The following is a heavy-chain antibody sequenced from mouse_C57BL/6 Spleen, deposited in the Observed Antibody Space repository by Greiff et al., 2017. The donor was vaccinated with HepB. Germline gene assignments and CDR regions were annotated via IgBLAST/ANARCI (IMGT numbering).Heavy chain of an antibody. CDR1: GFTFSDYG. D-gene: IGHD2-4*01. CDR3: ARAYYDLFAY. Sequence: EVKLVESGGGLVKPGGSLKLSCAASGFTFSDYGMHWVRQAPEKGLEWVAYISSGSSTIYYADTVKGRFTISRDNAKNTLFLQMTSLRSEDTAMYYCARAYYDLFAYWGQGTLVTVSA. V-gene: IGHV5-17*01. CDR2: ISSGSSTI. J-gene: IGHJ3*01.